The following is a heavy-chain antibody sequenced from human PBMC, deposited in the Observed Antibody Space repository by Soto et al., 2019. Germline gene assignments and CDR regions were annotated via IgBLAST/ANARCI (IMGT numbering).Heavy chain of an antibody. J-gene: IGHJ4*02. V-gene: IGHV3-48*02. D-gene: IGHD2-21*01. CDR1: GFTFSSYG. Sequence: EVQLVESGGGLVQPGATLRLACIVYGFTFSSYGINWVRQAPGKGLEWVSYISSNGNSIYYADSVKGRVTISRDNARKSLYLQMNSLRDDDPAVYYCAREDCRGWDFDYCGKGTLVTVSS. CDR3: AREDCRGWDFDY. CDR2: ISSNGNSI.